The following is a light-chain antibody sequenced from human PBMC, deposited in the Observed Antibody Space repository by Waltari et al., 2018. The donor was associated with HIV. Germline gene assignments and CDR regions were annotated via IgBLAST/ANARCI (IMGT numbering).Light chain of an antibody. J-gene: IGLJ2*01. V-gene: IGLV3-21*04. Sequence: SYVLTQPPSVSVAPGKTAKITCVGNNIGTKSVHWYQQKPDQAPVLVIYYNADRPSGIPERLSGSNSGNTATLTINRVEAGDEADYYCHVWDTISDHVVFGGGSKLTVL. CDR1: NIGTKS. CDR3: HVWDTISDHVV. CDR2: YNA.